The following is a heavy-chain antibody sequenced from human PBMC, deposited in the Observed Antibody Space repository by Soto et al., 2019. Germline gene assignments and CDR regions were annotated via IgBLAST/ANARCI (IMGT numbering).Heavy chain of an antibody. V-gene: IGHV3-7*05. CDR3: ARVIFDSSGYYSDAFDI. D-gene: IGHD3-22*01. CDR2: IKQDGSEK. J-gene: IGHJ3*02. Sequence: EVQLVESGGGLVQPGGSLRLSCAASGFTFSSYWMSWVRQAPGKGLEWVANIKQDGSEKYYVDSVKGRFTISRDNAKNSLYLKMNSLRAEDTAVYYCARVIFDSSGYYSDAFDIWGQGTMVTVSS. CDR1: GFTFSSYW.